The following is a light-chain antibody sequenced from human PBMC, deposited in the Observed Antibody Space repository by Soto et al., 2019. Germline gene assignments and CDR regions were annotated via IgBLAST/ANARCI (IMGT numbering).Light chain of an antibody. J-gene: IGLJ2*01. CDR3: SSYTSSSTVV. CDR1: SSDVGGYNY. Sequence: QSVLTQPASVSGSPGQSITISCTGTSSDVGGYNYVSWYQQHPGKAPKLMIYDVSNRPSGVSNPFSGSKSGNTASLTISGLEDEDEADYYCSSYTSSSTVVFGGGTQLTVL. V-gene: IGLV2-14*01. CDR2: DVS.